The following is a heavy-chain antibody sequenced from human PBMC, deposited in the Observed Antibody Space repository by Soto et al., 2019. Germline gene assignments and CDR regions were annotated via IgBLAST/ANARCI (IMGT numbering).Heavy chain of an antibody. CDR1: GGTFSASA. CDR3: ARDKDRLQLGGNYYYILDV. V-gene: IGHV1-69*12. J-gene: IGHJ6*02. CDR2: IMPVFPTP. D-gene: IGHD1-1*01. Sequence: QVQLEQSGAAVKKPGSSVKVSCKASGGTFSASAISWVRQAPGQGLEWMGGIMPVFPTPDYAQKFQGRVTITADESTSTAYMELSGLRSDDTAVYSCARDKDRLQLGGNYYYILDVWGQGTTVTVSS.